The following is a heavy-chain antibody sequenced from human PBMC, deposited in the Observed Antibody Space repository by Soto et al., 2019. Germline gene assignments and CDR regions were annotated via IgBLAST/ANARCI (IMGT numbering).Heavy chain of an antibody. CDR1: GFTFSSYA. Sequence: GGSLRLSCAASGFTFSSYAMSWVRQAPGKGLEWVSAISGSGGSTYYADSVKGRFTISRDNSKNTLYLQMNSLRAEDTAVHYCADLGELSLPYYFDYWGQGTLVTVSS. D-gene: IGHD3-16*02. CDR2: ISGSGGST. CDR3: ADLGELSLPYYFDY. J-gene: IGHJ4*02. V-gene: IGHV3-23*01.